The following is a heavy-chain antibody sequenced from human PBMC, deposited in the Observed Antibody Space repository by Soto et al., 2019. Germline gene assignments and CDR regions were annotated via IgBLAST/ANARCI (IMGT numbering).Heavy chain of an antibody. Sequence: PGGSLRLSCAASGFTFSSYWMHWVRQAPGKGLVWVSRINSDGSSTSYADSVKGRFTISRDNAKNTLYLQMNSLRAEDTAVYYCAREQKFAGYCTNGVCYPLGSGYYYYYYMDVWGKGTTVTVSS. CDR1: GFTFSSYW. CDR3: AREQKFAGYCTNGVCYPLGSGYYYYYYMDV. J-gene: IGHJ6*03. CDR2: INSDGSST. V-gene: IGHV3-74*01. D-gene: IGHD2-8*01.